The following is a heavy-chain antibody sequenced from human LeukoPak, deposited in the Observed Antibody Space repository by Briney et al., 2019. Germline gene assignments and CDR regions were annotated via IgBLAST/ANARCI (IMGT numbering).Heavy chain of an antibody. J-gene: IGHJ4*02. D-gene: IGHD1-20*01. CDR3: ARLWLTGTTADDY. V-gene: IGHV3-23*01. CDR1: GFTFSSYG. Sequence: EPGGSLRLSCAASGFTFSSYGMSWVRQAPGKGLEWVSAISGSGGSTYYADSVKGRFTISRDNAKNSLYLQMNSLRAEDTAVYYCARLWLTGTTADDYWGQGTLVTVPS. CDR2: ISGSGGST.